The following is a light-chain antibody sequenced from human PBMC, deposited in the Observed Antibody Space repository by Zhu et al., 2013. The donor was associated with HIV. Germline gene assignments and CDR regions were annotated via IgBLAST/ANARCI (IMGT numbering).Light chain of an antibody. CDR1: QSVANS. Sequence: EIVLTQSPVTLSLSPGERATLSCRASQSVANSLAWYQQKPGQAPRLVIYGASSRATGIPDRFSGSGSGTDFTLTISRLEPEDFAVYYCQQYGSSLLTFGGGTKVEIK. CDR2: GAS. V-gene: IGKV3-20*01. J-gene: IGKJ4*01. CDR3: QQYGSSLLT.